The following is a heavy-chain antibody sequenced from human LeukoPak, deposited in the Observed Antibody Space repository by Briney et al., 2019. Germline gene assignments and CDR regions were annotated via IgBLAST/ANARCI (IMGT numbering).Heavy chain of an antibody. V-gene: IGHV3-33*08. Sequence: GGSLRLSCAASGFTFSNAWMGWVRQAPGKGLEWVAFIWYDGGNKYYADSVKGRFTVSRDNSKHTLYLQMNGLRAVDTAVYYCASGRYCSGGSCYDAFDIWGQGTMVTVSS. J-gene: IGHJ3*02. CDR2: IWYDGGNK. D-gene: IGHD2-15*01. CDR3: ASGRYCSGGSCYDAFDI. CDR1: GFTFSNAW.